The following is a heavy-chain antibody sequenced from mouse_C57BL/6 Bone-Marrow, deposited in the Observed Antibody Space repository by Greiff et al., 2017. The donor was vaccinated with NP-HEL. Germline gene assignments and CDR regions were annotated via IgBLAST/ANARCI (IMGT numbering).Heavy chain of an antibody. Sequence: QVQLQQPGAELVKPGASVKMSCKASGCTFTSYWITWVKQRPGQGLEWIGDIYPGSGSTNYNEKFKSKATLTVDTSSSTAYMQLSSLTSEDSAVYYCARSTVVARWYFDVWGTGTTVTVSS. CDR3: ARSTVVARWYFDV. V-gene: IGHV1-55*01. J-gene: IGHJ1*03. D-gene: IGHD1-1*01. CDR2: IYPGSGST. CDR1: GCTFTSYW.